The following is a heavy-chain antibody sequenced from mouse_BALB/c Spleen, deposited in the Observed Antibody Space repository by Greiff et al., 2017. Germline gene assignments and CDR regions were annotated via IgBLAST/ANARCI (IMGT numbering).Heavy chain of an antibody. CDR2: ISSGSSTI. Sequence: VESGGGLVQPGGSRKLSCAASGFTFSSFGMHWVRQAPEKGLEWVAYISSGSSTIYYADTVKGRFTISRDNPKNTLFLQMTSLRSEDTAMYYCASGPAWFAYWGQGTLVTVSA. V-gene: IGHV5-17*02. CDR3: ASGPAWFAY. CDR1: GFTFSSFG. J-gene: IGHJ3*01.